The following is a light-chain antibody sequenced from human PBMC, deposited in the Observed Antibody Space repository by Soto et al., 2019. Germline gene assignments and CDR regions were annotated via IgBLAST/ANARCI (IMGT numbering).Light chain of an antibody. V-gene: IGLV1-51*02. J-gene: IGLJ3*02. Sequence: QPVLTQPPSVSAAPGQKVTISCSGSSSNIGNRDVSWYQQFPGTAPKLLIYEDNKRPSGIPDRFSGSKSGTSATLAIAGLQTGDEADCYCGTWDGSSLGAVVLGGGTKVTVL. CDR2: EDN. CDR1: SSNIGNRD. CDR3: GTWDGSSLGAVV.